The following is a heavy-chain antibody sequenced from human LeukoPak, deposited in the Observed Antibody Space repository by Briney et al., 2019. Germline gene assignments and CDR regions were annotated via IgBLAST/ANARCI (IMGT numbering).Heavy chain of an antibody. Sequence: SETLSLTCSVSGGSISNYYWSWIRQPPGKGLEWIGYIYYSGSTKYNPSLKSRVSISVDTSKNQFSLKLSSVTAADTAVYYCARTLSSGYPDYFYYMDVWGKGTTVTISS. CDR1: GGSISNYY. D-gene: IGHD3-22*01. CDR2: IYYSGST. V-gene: IGHV4-59*01. J-gene: IGHJ6*03. CDR3: ARTLSSGYPDYFYYMDV.